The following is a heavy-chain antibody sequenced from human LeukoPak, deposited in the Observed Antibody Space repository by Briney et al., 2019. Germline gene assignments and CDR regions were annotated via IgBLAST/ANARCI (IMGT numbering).Heavy chain of an antibody. CDR2: ISSSGSTI. CDR3: TRGGAVAASDY. V-gene: IGHV3-48*01. D-gene: IGHD6-19*01. Sequence: GGSLRLSCAASGFTFSNYAMSWVRQAPGKGLEWVSYISSSGSTIYYADSVKGRFTISRDNAKNTLYLQMNSLRAEDTAVYYCTRGGAVAASDYWGQGTLVTVSS. J-gene: IGHJ4*02. CDR1: GFTFSNYA.